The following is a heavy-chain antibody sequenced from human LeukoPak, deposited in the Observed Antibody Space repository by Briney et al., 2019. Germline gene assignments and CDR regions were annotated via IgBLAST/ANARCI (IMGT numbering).Heavy chain of an antibody. Sequence: GESLKISCKGSGYSFTSYWTGWVRQMPGKGLEWMGIIYPGDSDTRYSPSFQGQVTISADKSISTAYLQWSSLKASDTAMYYCARHIGSSGYPHDAFDIWGQGTMVTVSS. D-gene: IGHD3-22*01. CDR1: GYSFTSYW. CDR3: ARHIGSSGYPHDAFDI. CDR2: IYPGDSDT. J-gene: IGHJ3*02. V-gene: IGHV5-51*01.